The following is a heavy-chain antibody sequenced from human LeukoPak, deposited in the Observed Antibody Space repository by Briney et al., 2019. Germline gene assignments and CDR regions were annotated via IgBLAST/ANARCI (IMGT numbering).Heavy chain of an antibody. V-gene: IGHV3-33*01. J-gene: IGHJ4*02. CDR2: IWYDGSNK. Sequence: PGRSLRLSCAASRFTFSSYGMHWVRQAPGKGLEWVAVIWYDGSNKYYADSVKGRFTISRDNSKNTLYLQMNSLRAEDTAVYYCARPNCSGGSCYPFPDYWGQGTLVTVSS. D-gene: IGHD2-15*01. CDR3: ARPNCSGGSCYPFPDY. CDR1: RFTFSSYG.